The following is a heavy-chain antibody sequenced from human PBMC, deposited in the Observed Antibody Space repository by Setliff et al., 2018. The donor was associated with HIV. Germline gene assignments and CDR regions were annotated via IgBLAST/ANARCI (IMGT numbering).Heavy chain of an antibody. D-gene: IGHD6-19*01. CDR1: DDPINSFY. CDR2: IYTSGST. Sequence: PSETLSLTCTVSDDPINSFYWSWIRQPPGKGLEWIGYIYTSGSTNYNPSLEGRVTISVDTSKNQFSLKLSSVTAADTAVYYCARDRSSGRGYYYYYYMDVWGKGTTVTVSS. CDR3: ARDRSSGRGYYYYYYMDV. V-gene: IGHV4-59*01. J-gene: IGHJ6*03.